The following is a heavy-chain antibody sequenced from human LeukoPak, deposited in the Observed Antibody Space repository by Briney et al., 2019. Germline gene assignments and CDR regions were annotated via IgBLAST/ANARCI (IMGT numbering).Heavy chain of an antibody. CDR1: GFTVSSNY. Sequence: GGSLRLSCAASGFTVSSNYMSWVRQAPGKGLERVSVIYSGGSTYYADSVKGRFTISRDNSKNTLHLQMNSLKAEDTAVYYCASCIAAAGRCLYYFDYWGQGTLVTVSS. CDR2: IYSGGST. CDR3: ASCIAAAGRCLYYFDY. V-gene: IGHV3-66*01. D-gene: IGHD6-13*01. J-gene: IGHJ4*02.